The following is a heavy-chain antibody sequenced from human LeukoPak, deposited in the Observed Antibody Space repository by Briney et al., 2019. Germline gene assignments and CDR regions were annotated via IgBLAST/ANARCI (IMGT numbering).Heavy chain of an antibody. V-gene: IGHV3-48*03. D-gene: IGHD6-19*01. CDR3: ARERAGEDTFDI. J-gene: IGHJ3*02. Sequence: GGSLRLSCAASGFTFSSYEMNWVRQAPGKGLGWVSFMNSSVKTIYYADSVKGRFIISRDNAKNSLYLQMNRLRTEDTAVYYCARERAGEDTFDIWGQGTMVTVSS. CDR2: MNSSVKTI. CDR1: GFTFSSYE.